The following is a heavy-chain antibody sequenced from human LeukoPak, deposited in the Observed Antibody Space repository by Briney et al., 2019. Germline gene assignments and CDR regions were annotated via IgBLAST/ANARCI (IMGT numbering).Heavy chain of an antibody. J-gene: IGHJ4*02. CDR3: TRNGERVGVMYY. CDR1: GFTFSSYA. D-gene: IGHD3-16*01. Sequence: GGSLRLSCAASGFTFSSYAMSWVRQAPGKGLEWVSAISGSGGSTYYADSVKGRFTISRDNSKNTLYLQMNSLRAEDTAVYYCTRNGERVGVMYYWGQGTLVTVS. CDR2: ISGSGGST. V-gene: IGHV3-23*01.